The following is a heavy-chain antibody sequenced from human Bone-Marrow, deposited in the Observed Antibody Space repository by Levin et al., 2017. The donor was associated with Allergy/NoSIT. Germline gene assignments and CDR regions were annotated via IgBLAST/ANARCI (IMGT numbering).Heavy chain of an antibody. CDR3: ARGGLVGANQNWFDP. CDR1: GYTFTSYD. J-gene: IGHJ5*02. Sequence: GGSLRLSCKASGYTFTSYDINWVRQATGQGLEWMGWMNPNSGNTGYAQKFQGRVTMTRNTSISTAYMELSSLRSEDTAVYYCARGGLVGANQNWFDPWGQGTLVTVSS. CDR2: MNPNSGNT. V-gene: IGHV1-8*01. D-gene: IGHD1-26*01.